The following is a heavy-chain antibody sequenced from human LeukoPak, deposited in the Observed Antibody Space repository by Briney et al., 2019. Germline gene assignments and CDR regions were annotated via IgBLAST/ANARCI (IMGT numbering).Heavy chain of an antibody. Sequence: GGSLKLSCAASGFTFSGSAMHWVRQASGKGLGWVGRIRSKADSYATAYAASVKGRFTISRDDSKNTAYLQMNSLKTEDTAVYYCTRHRAPYYYGSGSYYSYAFDIWGQGTMVTVSS. CDR2: IRSKADSYAT. D-gene: IGHD3-10*01. J-gene: IGHJ3*02. CDR1: GFTFSGSA. V-gene: IGHV3-73*01. CDR3: TRHRAPYYYGSGSYYSYAFDI.